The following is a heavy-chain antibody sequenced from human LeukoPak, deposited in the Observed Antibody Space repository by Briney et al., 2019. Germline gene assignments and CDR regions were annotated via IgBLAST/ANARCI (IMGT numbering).Heavy chain of an antibody. CDR2: IIPIFGTA. CDR3: ARVPHHCSSTSCRNWFDP. V-gene: IGHV1-69*01. D-gene: IGHD2-2*01. CDR1: GGTFSSYA. J-gene: IGHJ5*02. Sequence: GASVKVSCKASGGTFSSYAISWVRQAPGQGLEWMGGIIPIFGTANYARKFQGRVTITADESTSTAYMELSSLRSEDTAVYYCARVPHHCSSTSCRNWFDPWGQGTLVTVSS.